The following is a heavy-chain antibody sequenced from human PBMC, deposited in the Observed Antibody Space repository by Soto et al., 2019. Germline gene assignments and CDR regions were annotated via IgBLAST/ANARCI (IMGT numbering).Heavy chain of an antibody. CDR3: AVIHYSGSYGFTDY. D-gene: IGHD1-26*01. J-gene: IGHJ4*02. CDR1: GFTFSDRY. Sequence: VQLVESGGGLVKPGGSLRLSCAASGFTFSDRYMDWVRQAPGKGLEWVGRIRNNANSYTTEYAASVKGRFTISRVDSKNSLYLQMNSLKTEDTAVYYCAVIHYSGSYGFTDYWGQGTLVTVSS. CDR2: IRNNANSYTT. V-gene: IGHV3-72*01.